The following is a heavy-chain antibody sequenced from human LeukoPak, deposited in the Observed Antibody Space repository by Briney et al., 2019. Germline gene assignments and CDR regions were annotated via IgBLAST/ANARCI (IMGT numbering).Heavy chain of an antibody. Sequence: GGSLRLSCAASGFTFSSYSMNWVRQAPGKGLEWVSSISSSSSYIYYADSVKGRFTISRDNAKNSLYLQMNSLRAEDTAVYYCATEDVDTAMVMAWGQGTLVTVSS. CDR1: GFTFSSYS. CDR3: ATEDVDTAMVMA. V-gene: IGHV3-21*01. J-gene: IGHJ4*02. CDR2: ISSSSSYI. D-gene: IGHD5-18*01.